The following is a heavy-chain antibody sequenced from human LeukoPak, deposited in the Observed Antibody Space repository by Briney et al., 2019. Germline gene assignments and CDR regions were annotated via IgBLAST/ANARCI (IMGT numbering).Heavy chain of an antibody. CDR2: IKQDGSEK. V-gene: IGHV3-7*01. J-gene: IGHJ4*02. CDR3: AREEHSSSWTVDY. D-gene: IGHD6-13*01. CDR1: GFTFSSYW. Sequence: PGESLRLSCAASGFTFSSYWMGWVRQAPGKGLEWVANIKQDGSEKYYVDSVKGRFAISRDNAKDSLYLQMNSLRAEDTAVYYCAREEHSSSWTVDYWGQGTLVTVSS.